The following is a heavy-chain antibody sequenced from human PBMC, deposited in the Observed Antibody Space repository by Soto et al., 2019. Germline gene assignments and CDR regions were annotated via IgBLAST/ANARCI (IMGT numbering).Heavy chain of an antibody. V-gene: IGHV3-30*18. J-gene: IGHJ5*02. Sequence: GGSLRLSCAASGRTFSSYGMHWVRQAPGKGLEWVAVISYDGSNKYYADSVKGRFTISRDNSKNTLYLQMNSLRAEDTAVYYCAKEVHGRVNWFDPWGQGTLVTVSS. CDR1: GRTFSSYG. CDR3: AKEVHGRVNWFDP. D-gene: IGHD2-15*01. CDR2: ISYDGSNK.